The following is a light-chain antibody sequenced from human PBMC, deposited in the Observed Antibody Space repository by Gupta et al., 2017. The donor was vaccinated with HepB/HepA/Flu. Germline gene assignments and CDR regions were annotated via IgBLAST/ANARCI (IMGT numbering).Light chain of an antibody. CDR1: SRDIGASDS. V-gene: IGLV2-11*01. J-gene: IGLJ3*02. CDR3: LSYTASDTWV. Sequence: QPAPPQPRSVSGSPAQPVTLSCTGTSRDIGASDSLSWYQHHPGKAPNLIIYDVSKWPSGVPDRFSGSKSGNTASLTISGLQSGDEADYYCLSYTASDTWVFGGGTKLTVL. CDR2: DVS.